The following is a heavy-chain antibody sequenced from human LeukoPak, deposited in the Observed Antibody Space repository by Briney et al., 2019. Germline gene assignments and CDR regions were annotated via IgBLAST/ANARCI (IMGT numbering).Heavy chain of an antibody. CDR1: GGSISSSSYF. Sequence: SKTLSLTCTVSGGSISSSSYFWGWIRQPPGRGLEWIGTLYYSGTTSYNPSLQSRVTISVDTSKNQFSLKLSSVTAADTAVYYCARDRPVTGANWLDPWGQGALVTVSS. J-gene: IGHJ5*02. CDR2: LYYSGTT. CDR3: ARDRPVTGANWLDP. D-gene: IGHD4-11*01. V-gene: IGHV4-39*02.